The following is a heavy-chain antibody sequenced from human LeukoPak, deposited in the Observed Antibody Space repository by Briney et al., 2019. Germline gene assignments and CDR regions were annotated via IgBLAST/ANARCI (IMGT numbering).Heavy chain of an antibody. D-gene: IGHD3-3*01. CDR1: GGSISSYY. CDR3: ARGSYWSDSSAKYFDY. V-gene: IGHV4-59*01. Sequence: PSETLSLTCTVTGGSISSYYWTWIRQPPGKGLEWIGYVYYSGSTNYNPSLKSRVTLLLDTSKNQFSLRLSSVTAADTAVYYCARGSYWSDSSAKYFDYWGQGSLVSVSS. J-gene: IGHJ4*02. CDR2: VYYSGST.